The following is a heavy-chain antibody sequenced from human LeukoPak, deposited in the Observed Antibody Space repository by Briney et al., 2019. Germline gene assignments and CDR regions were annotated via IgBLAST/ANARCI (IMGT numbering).Heavy chain of an antibody. CDR2: IRSKANSYAT. D-gene: IGHD3-9*01. CDR1: GFTLSGST. V-gene: IGHV3-73*01. J-gene: IGHJ3*01. CDR3: TRWRYDNAFDL. Sequence: PGGSLRLSCAASGFTLSGSTMHWVRQASGKGLEWVGHIRSKANSYATAYAASVRGRFTISRDDSRSMAYLQMNSLKTEDTAVYYCTRWRYDNAFDLWGQGTIVTVSS.